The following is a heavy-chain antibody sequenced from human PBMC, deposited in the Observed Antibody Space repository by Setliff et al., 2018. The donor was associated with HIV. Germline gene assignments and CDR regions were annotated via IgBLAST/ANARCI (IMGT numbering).Heavy chain of an antibody. CDR3: ARDERSGSYLLRDAFDI. J-gene: IGHJ3*02. D-gene: IGHD3-10*01. Sequence: ASVKVSCKASGYTFTGYYMHWVRQAPGQGLEWMGWINPNSGGTNYAQKFQGRVTMTRDTSISTAYMELSRLRSDDTAVYYCARDERSGSYLLRDAFDIWGQGTMVTVSS. V-gene: IGHV1-2*02. CDR1: GYTFTGYY. CDR2: INPNSGGT.